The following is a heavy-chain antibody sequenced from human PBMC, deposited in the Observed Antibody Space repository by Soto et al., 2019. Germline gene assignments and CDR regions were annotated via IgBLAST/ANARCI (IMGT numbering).Heavy chain of an antibody. Sequence: PGGSLRLSCAAAGFTFSSYSMNWVRQAPGKGLEWVSHISGSSTIFYADSVKGRFTISRDNSKNTVYLQMNSLRAEDTAVYYCARVGYGDYESYFDYWGQGTLVTVSS. CDR2: ISGSSTI. V-gene: IGHV3-48*01. J-gene: IGHJ4*02. CDR3: ARVGYGDYESYFDY. CDR1: GFTFSSYS. D-gene: IGHD4-17*01.